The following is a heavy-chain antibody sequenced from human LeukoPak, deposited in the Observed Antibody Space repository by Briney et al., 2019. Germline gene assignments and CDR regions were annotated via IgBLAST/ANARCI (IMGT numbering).Heavy chain of an antibody. V-gene: IGHV3-11*06. CDR3: AREHSSVSSESKGYDH. CDR2: ISFSHHT. J-gene: IGHJ4*02. Sequence: PGGSLRLSCAASGFTFSDHYMSWIRQAPGKGLEWISYISFSHHTNYADSVKGRFTISRDDARNSLFLQMNSLRAEDTAVYYCAREHSSVSSESKGYDHWGQGTLVPVSS. D-gene: IGHD6-19*01. CDR1: GFTFSDHY.